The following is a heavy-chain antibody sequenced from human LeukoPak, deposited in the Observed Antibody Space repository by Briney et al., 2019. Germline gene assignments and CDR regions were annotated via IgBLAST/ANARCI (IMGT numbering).Heavy chain of an antibody. V-gene: IGHV3-21*01. D-gene: IGHD3-10*01. Sequence: SGGSLRLSCAASGFTFSSYSMNWVRKAPGKGLEWVSSISSSSSYIYYADSVKGRFTISRDNAKNSLYLQMNSLRAEDTAVYYCARDQLTMVRTTSDDYWGQGTLVTVSS. CDR2: ISSSSSYI. CDR3: ARDQLTMVRTTSDDY. CDR1: GFTFSSYS. J-gene: IGHJ4*02.